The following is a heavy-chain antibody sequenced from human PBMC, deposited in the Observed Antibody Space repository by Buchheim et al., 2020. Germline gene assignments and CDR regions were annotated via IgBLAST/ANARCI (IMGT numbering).Heavy chain of an antibody. CDR1: GFTFNTYS. J-gene: IGHJ4*02. V-gene: IGHV3-48*01. CDR2: IRGGSSVI. D-gene: IGHD6-6*01. Sequence: EVQLVESGGALVQPGGSLRLSCAASGFTFNTYSMNWVRQAPGKALEWVSYIRGGSSVIYYADSVKGRFAISRDDARNSLYLQMHSLRAEDTAVYYCTRGLQYSSDYWGQGTL. CDR3: TRGLQYSSDY.